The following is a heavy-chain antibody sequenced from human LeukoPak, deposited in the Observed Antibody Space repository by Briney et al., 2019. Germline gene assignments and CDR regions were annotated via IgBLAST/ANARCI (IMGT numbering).Heavy chain of an antibody. D-gene: IGHD3-10*01. V-gene: IGHV3-53*01. CDR1: GFTVSSNY. CDR3: ARDRNRDHTYYGMDV. Sequence: GRSLRLSCAVPGFTVSSNYMSWVSQAPGKGLEWVSVIYSGGSTYYADSVKGRFTISRDNSKNTLYLQMNSLRAEDTAVYYCARDRNRDHTYYGMDVWGQGTTVTVSS. J-gene: IGHJ6*02. CDR2: IYSGGST.